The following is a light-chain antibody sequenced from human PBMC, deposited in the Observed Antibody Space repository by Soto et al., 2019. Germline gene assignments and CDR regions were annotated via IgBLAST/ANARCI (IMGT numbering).Light chain of an antibody. J-gene: IGKJ4*01. CDR1: RRASRQY. CDR3: QQRSNWPLT. CDR2: GVS. V-gene: IGKV3-11*01. Sequence: VLTQSPDTLSLSPGERATLSCRASRRASRQYLSWYQQRPDQPPRLLIYGVSMRADGIPDRFSGSGSGSEFTLTISSLEPEDFAVYYCQQRSNWPLTFGGGTKVEIK.